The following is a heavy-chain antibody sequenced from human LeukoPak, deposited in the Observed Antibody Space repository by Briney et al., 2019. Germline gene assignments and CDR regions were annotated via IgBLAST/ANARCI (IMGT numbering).Heavy chain of an antibody. V-gene: IGHV4-4*07. CDR1: GGSISSYY. CDR2: IYSSGTT. CDR3: ARTTTVRGTYYMDV. D-gene: IGHD3-10*01. J-gene: IGHJ6*03. Sequence: SETLSLTRTVSGGSISSYYWSWIRQPAGKGLEWIGRIYSSGTTNYNPSLKSRVTMSVDTSKNRFSLKLRSVTAADTAVYYCARTTTVRGTYYMDVWGKGTTVTVSS.